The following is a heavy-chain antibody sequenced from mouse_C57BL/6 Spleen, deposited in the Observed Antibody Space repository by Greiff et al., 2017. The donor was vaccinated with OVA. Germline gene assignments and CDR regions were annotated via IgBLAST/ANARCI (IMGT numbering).Heavy chain of an antibody. J-gene: IGHJ2*01. D-gene: IGHD1-1*02. CDR1: GYTFTDYN. CDR2: INPNNGGT. V-gene: IGHV1-18*01. Sequence: EVKLQQSGPELVKPGASVKIPCKASGYTFTDYNMDWVKQSHGKSLEWIGDINPNNGGTIYNQKFKGKATLTVDKSSSTAYMERRSLASDDTAVYYSAKWSLYYFDDWGQGTTLTVSS. CDR3: AKWSLYYFDD.